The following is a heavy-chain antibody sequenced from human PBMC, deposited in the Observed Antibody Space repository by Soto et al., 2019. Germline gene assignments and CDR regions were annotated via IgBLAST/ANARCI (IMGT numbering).Heavy chain of an antibody. CDR2: ISADGGRT. V-gene: IGHV3-23*01. D-gene: IGHD3-10*01. CDR3: AKTGGNVLLWFGEEDY. CDR1: GFSFSTYA. Sequence: GGSLRLSCAASGFSFSTYALTWVRQGPGKGLEWVSAISADGGRTYYVDSVKGRFTISRDNSKNTLSLQMNSLRAEDTAVYYCAKTGGNVLLWFGEEDYWGQGIVVTVSS. J-gene: IGHJ4*02.